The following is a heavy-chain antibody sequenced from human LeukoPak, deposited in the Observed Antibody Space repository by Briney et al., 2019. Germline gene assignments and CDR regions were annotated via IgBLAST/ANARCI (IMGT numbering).Heavy chain of an antibody. V-gene: IGHV3-74*01. CDR2: INSDGSST. CDR3: AKEGTTVTTVAFDI. Sequence: GGSLRLSCAASGFTFSSYWMHWVRHAPGKGLVWVSRINSDGSSTSYADSVKGRFTISRDNSKNTLYLNMNSLRAEDTGVYYCAKEGTTVTTVAFDIWGQGTMVTVSA. CDR1: GFTFSSYW. J-gene: IGHJ3*02. D-gene: IGHD4-11*01.